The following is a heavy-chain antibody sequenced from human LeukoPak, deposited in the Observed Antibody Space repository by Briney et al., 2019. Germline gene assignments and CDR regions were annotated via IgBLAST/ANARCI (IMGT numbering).Heavy chain of an antibody. CDR1: GYTFTTYG. D-gene: IGHD2-2*01. Sequence: GASVKVSCKASGYTFTTYGISWVRQAPGQGLECMGWINTYNGNTNYAQTFQGRVTMTTDTSTTTAYMELRGLRFDDTAVYYCARGGQISVIPTAPFSDYWGQGTLVTVSS. J-gene: IGHJ4*02. V-gene: IGHV1-18*01. CDR3: ARGGQISVIPTAPFSDY. CDR2: INTYNGNT.